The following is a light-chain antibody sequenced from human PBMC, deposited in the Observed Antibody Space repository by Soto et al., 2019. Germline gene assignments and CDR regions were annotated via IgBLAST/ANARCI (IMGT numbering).Light chain of an antibody. J-gene: IGKJ5*01. CDR1: QGITSY. Sequence: IQLTLSPSSLSASVGVRVTLTCRASQGITSYLAWYQQKPGKAPELLIYGASTLQSGVPSRFSGSGSGTDFTLTISSLQPEDFATYYCQQLNDYPITFGQGTRLEIK. V-gene: IGKV1-9*01. CDR3: QQLNDYPIT. CDR2: GAS.